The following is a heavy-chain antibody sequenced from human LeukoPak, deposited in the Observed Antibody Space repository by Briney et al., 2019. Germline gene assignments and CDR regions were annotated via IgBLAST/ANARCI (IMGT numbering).Heavy chain of an antibody. CDR3: ARDTLPAAMRSWFDP. Sequence: SETLSLTCAVSGYSMSSGYYWGWIRQPPGKGLEWIGSIYHSGSTYYDPSLKSRVTISVDTSKNQFSLKLSSVTAADTAVYYCARDTLPAAMRSWFDPWGQGTLVTVSS. J-gene: IGHJ5*02. D-gene: IGHD2-2*01. CDR2: IYHSGST. V-gene: IGHV4-38-2*02. CDR1: GYSMSSGYY.